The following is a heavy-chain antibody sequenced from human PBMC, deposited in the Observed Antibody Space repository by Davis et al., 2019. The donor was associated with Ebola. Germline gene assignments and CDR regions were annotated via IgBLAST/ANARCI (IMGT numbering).Heavy chain of an antibody. V-gene: IGHV1-18*01. D-gene: IGHD6-13*01. J-gene: IGHJ4*02. CDR1: GYTFSAYG. CDR3: ARTRGEQYLASFDF. CDR2: ISAYNGNT. Sequence: ASVKVSCKASGYTFSAYGINWVRQAPGQGLEWMGWISAYNGNTNYAQKFQGRVTMTKDTSTSTAYMEVRGLRSDDTAVYYCARTRGEQYLASFDFWGQGTLVTVSA.